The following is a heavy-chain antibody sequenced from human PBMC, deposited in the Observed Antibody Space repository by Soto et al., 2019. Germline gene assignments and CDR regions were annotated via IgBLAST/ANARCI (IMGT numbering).Heavy chain of an antibody. Sequence: QVQLVQSGAEVKKPGSSVEVSCKASGGSFSTYAITWVRQVPGQGLEWMGDVIPAFGKTDYTQKFQGRVTITTDESTSTAYMELTNLRSEDTAVYYCARRVVTDDSWIEPWGQGTLVTVSS. CDR3: ARRVVTDDSWIEP. J-gene: IGHJ5*02. D-gene: IGHD2-21*02. V-gene: IGHV1-69*05. CDR1: GGSFSTYA. CDR2: VIPAFGKT.